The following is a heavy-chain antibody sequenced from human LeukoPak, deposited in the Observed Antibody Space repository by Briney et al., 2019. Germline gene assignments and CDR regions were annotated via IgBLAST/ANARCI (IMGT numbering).Heavy chain of an antibody. Sequence: SETLSLTCTVSGGSINSYYWSWIRQPPGKGLEWIGYIYYSGSTNYNPSLKSRVTISVDTSKNQFSLKLSSVTAADTVVYYCARRGFFLRAGNYYYYMDVWGKGTTVTISS. CDR3: ARRGFFLRAGNYYYYMDV. D-gene: IGHD3-10*01. CDR1: GGSINSYY. V-gene: IGHV4-59*01. CDR2: IYYSGST. J-gene: IGHJ6*03.